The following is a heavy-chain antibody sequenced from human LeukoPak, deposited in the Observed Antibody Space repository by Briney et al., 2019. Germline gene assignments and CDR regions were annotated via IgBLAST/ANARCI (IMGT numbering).Heavy chain of an antibody. Sequence: GGYLRLSCTASEFTFSSYWMSWVRQAPGKGLEWVANIKQDGSEKYYVDSVKGRFTISRDNAKNSLYLQMNSLRAEDTAVYYCARETSSLYYYGMDVWGQGTTVTVSS. CDR1: EFTFSSYW. D-gene: IGHD1/OR15-1a*01. J-gene: IGHJ6*02. V-gene: IGHV3-7*03. CDR2: IKQDGSEK. CDR3: ARETSSLYYYGMDV.